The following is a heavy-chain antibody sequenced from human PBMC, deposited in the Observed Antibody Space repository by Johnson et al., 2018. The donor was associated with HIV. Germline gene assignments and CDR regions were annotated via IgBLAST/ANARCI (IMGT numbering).Heavy chain of an antibody. J-gene: IGHJ3*02. CDR1: GFTFSSYA. CDR3: LSPSDAFVI. Sequence: EVQLVESGGGLIQPGGSLRLSCAASGFTFSSYAMSWVRQAPGKGLEWVSASSGSCVSTYYADSVKGRFTISRDNSKNTLYLQMNSLRAEDTAVYYCLSPSDAFVIWGQGTMVTVSS. V-gene: IGHV3-23*04. CDR2: SSGSCVST.